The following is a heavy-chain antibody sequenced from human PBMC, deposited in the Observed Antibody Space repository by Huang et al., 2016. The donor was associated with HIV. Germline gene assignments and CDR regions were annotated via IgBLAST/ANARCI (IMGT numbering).Heavy chain of an antibody. CDR2: IKQDGSET. J-gene: IGHJ5*02. CDR1: GFTFSNYW. V-gene: IGHV3-7*01. CDR3: ASQPGP. Sequence: EVQLVESGGGLVQPGGSLRLSCAASGFTFSNYWMSWVRQDAGKGLEWGANIKQDGSETYYVDSVKCRFTISRDNAKNSLYLQMNSLRAEDTAVYYCASQPGPWGQGTLVTVSS.